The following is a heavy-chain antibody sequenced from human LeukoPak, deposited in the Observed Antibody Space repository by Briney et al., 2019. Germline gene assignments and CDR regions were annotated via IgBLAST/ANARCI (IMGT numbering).Heavy chain of an antibody. V-gene: IGHV1-69*13. CDR2: IIPIFGTA. CDR1: GGTFSSYA. Sequence: VASVKVSCKASGGTFSSYAISWVRQAPGQGLEWMGGIIPIFGTASYAQKFQGRVTITADESTSTAYMELSSLRSEDTAVYYCARDQGDPLGSGWRDYYYYGMDVWGKGTTVTVSS. D-gene: IGHD6-19*01. J-gene: IGHJ6*04. CDR3: ARDQGDPLGSGWRDYYYYGMDV.